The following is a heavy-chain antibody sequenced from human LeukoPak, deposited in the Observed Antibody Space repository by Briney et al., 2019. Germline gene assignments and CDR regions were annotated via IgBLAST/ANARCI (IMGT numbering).Heavy chain of an antibody. CDR2: IKSKIDGGTA. D-gene: IGHD1-26*01. V-gene: IGHV3-15*01. Sequence: GGSLRLSCAASGLTLSNAWMTWVRQAPGKGLEWVGRIKSKIDGGTADYAAPVKGRFTISRDDSRNTVSLQMNSLKTEDTAIYYCTTLAWSGSSGGYWGQGTLVTVSS. J-gene: IGHJ4*02. CDR3: TTLAWSGSSGGY. CDR1: GLTLSNAW.